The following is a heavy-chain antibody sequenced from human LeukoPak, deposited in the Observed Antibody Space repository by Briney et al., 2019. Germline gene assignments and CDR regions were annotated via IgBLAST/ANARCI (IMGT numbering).Heavy chain of an antibody. CDR2: ISSSSSYI. CDR3: ATLSLATYYDSSGHFDY. Sequence: GGSLRLSCAASGFTFSSYSMNWVRQAPGKGLEWVSSISSSSSYIYYADSVKGRFTISRDNAKNSLYPQMNSLRAEDTAVYYCATLSLATYYDSSGHFDYWGQGTLVTVSS. CDR1: GFTFSSYS. J-gene: IGHJ4*02. V-gene: IGHV3-21*01. D-gene: IGHD3-22*01.